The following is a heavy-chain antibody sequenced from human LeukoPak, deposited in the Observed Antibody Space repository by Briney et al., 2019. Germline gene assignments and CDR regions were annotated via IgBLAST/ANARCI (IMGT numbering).Heavy chain of an antibody. CDR1: GGSISSGGYY. V-gene: IGHV4-31*03. CDR3: ARHRITFGGVTTGFDP. J-gene: IGHJ5*02. CDR2: IYYSGST. Sequence: SQTLSLTCTVSGGSISSGGYYWSWIRQHPGKGLEWIGYIYYSGSTYYNPSLKSRFTISVDTSKNQFSLKLSSVTAADTAVYYCARHRITFGGVTTGFDPWGQGTLVTVSS. D-gene: IGHD3-16*01.